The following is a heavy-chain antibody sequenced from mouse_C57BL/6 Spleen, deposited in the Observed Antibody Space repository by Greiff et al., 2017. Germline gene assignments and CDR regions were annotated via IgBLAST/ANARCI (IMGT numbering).Heavy chain of an antibody. CDR2: ISGGGGNT. Sequence: EVHLLESGGGLVKPGGSLKLSCAASGFTFSSYTMSWVRQTPEKRLEWVAPISGGGGNTYYPDSVKGRFTISRDNAKNTLYLQMSSLRSEDTALYYCARQHYYGGRSYFDYWGTGTTLTVSS. D-gene: IGHD1-1*01. CDR3: ARQHYYGGRSYFDY. J-gene: IGHJ2*01. V-gene: IGHV5-9*01. CDR1: GFTFSSYT.